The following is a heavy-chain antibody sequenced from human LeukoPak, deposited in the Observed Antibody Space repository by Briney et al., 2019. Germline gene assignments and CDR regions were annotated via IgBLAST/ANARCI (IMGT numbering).Heavy chain of an antibody. D-gene: IGHD2/OR15-2a*01. CDR1: GFTFSSYG. J-gene: IGHJ6*02. V-gene: IGHV3-33*01. Sequence: AGGSLRLSWAASGFTFSSYGMQWGRQAPGKGLEWVAVIWYDGSNKYYADSVKGRFTISRDNSKNTLYLQMNSLRAEDTAVYYCARDVLKIRLGPLYGMDVWGQGTTVTVSS. CDR3: ARDVLKIRLGPLYGMDV. CDR2: IWYDGSNK.